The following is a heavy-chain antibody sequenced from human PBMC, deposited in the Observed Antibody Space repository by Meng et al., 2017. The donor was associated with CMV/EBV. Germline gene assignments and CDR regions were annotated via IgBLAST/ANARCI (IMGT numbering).Heavy chain of an antibody. Sequence: VGAGGGGVSLRVSRALSCSASGFNCISYGRHGAGQGPGRGLECYCSISTNSGYIYYADSVRGRVTFKRDKYKKSMYLKMNSLRAEDTAVYYCARGGYWGQGTLVTVSS. V-gene: IGHV3-21*01. J-gene: IGHJ4*02. CDR2: ISTNSGYI. CDR1: GFNCISYG. CDR3: ARGGY.